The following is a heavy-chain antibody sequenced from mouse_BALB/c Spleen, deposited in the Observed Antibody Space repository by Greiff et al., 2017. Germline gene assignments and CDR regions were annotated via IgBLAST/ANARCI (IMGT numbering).Heavy chain of an antibody. V-gene: IGHV5-6-5*01. CDR3: ARGGNCVDG. CDR2: ISSGGST. D-gene: IGHD4-1*01. Sequence: EVNVEESGPGLVKPSRSLSLTCAVTGYSFTSDSMSWVRQTPEKRLEWVASISSGGSTYYPDSVKGRFTIYRDNARNILYLQMSSLGSEDTAMYYCARGGNCVDGRGQGTLVTVSA. CDR1: GYSFTSDS. J-gene: IGHJ3*01.